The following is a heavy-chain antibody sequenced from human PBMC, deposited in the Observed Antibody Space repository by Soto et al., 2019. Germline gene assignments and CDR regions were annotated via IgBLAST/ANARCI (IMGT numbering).Heavy chain of an antibody. V-gene: IGHV1-18*01. J-gene: IGHJ6*02. CDR3: ARDLYVAITGTKYQYVMDV. Sequence: QVQLVQSGPEMKKPGTSVKVSCKASGYTFTSYGISWVRQAPGQGLEWMGWISGYNGNTNFAQKFQGRVTMTTDTSTSTAFMELRSLRSDDTAVYYCARDLYVAITGTKYQYVMDVWGQGTTVTVSS. CDR2: ISGYNGNT. D-gene: IGHD1-20*01. CDR1: GYTFTSYG.